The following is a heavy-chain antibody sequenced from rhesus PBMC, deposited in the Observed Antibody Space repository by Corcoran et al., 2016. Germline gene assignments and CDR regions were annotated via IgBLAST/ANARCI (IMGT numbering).Heavy chain of an antibody. J-gene: IGHJ4*01. V-gene: IGHV4-73*01. CDR1: GGSISGYYY. CDR3: ARYDIGSYYYLFDY. CDR2: IYGNSTSN. D-gene: IGHD3-16*01. Sequence: QVKLQQWGEGLVKPSEILSLTCAVYGGSISGYYYSSWIRQPPGKGLEWSGYIYGNSTSNKDNTTLKSRITSSKDTSKNQFSLNLSSVTAADTALYYCARYDIGSYYYLFDYWGQGVLVTVSS.